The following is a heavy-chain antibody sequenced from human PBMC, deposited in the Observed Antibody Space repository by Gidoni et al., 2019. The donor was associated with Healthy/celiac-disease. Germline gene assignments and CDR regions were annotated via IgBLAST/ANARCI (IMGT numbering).Heavy chain of an antibody. V-gene: IGHV3-48*01. CDR3: ARDSYGDRNFDY. CDR2: IISSSSTI. Sequence: EVQLVASGGVLVQPGGSVRLSCAASGFTFSSYRMSWVRQAPGKGLGWVSYIISSSSTIYYADSVKGRFTISRDNANNSLYLQMNSLRAEDTAVYYCARDSYGDRNFDYWGQGTLVTVSS. CDR1: GFTFSSYR. J-gene: IGHJ4*02. D-gene: IGHD4-17*01.